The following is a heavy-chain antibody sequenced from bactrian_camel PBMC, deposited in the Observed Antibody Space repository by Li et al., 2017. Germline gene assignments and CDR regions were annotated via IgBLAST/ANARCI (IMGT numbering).Heavy chain of an antibody. CDR3: AAARSGCSVAGWTEGKFEY. Sequence: HVQLVESGGGSVQAGGALRLHCATSGYTKCMAWFRQVTGKEREGVARINYSYNDPYYANAVKGRFTLFPNNGWTTLYLQMDSLKPEDSGTYYCAAARSGCSVAGWTEGKFEYWGQGTQVTVS. D-gene: IGHD1*01. V-gene: IGHV3S63*01. CDR1: GYTKC. J-gene: IGHJ4*01. CDR2: INYSYNDP.